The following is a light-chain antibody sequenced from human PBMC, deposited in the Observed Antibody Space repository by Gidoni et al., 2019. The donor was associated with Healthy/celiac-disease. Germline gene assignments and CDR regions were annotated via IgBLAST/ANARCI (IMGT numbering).Light chain of an antibody. CDR3: QQYYSTPPA. CDR2: WAS. CDR1: QSVLSSSNNKNY. J-gene: IGKJ4*01. V-gene: IGKV4-1*01. Sequence: DIVMTQSPDSLAVSLGERATINCKSSQSVLSSSNNKNYLAWYQQKPGQPPKLLIYWASTRESGVPDRFSGSGSGTDFTLTISSLQAEDVAVYYCQQYYSTPPAFXGXTKVEIK.